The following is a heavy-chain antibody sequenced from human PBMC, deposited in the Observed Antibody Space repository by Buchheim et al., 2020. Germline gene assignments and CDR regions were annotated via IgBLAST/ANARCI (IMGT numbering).Heavy chain of an antibody. CDR3: ARDRGRAGLAGFDY. V-gene: IGHV3-33*01. D-gene: IGHD5-24*01. J-gene: IGHJ4*02. CDR2: IWYDGSNK. Sequence: QVQLVESGGGVVQPGRSLRLSCAASGFTFSSYGMHWVRQAPGKGLEWVAVIWYDGSNKYYADSVKGRFTISRDNSKTTLYLQMNSLRAEDTAVYYCARDRGRAGLAGFDYWGQGTL. CDR1: GFTFSSYG.